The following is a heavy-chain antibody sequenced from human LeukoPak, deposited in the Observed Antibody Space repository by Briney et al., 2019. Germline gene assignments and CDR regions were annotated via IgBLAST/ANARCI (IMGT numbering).Heavy chain of an antibody. V-gene: IGHV3-11*04. J-gene: IGHJ6*02. D-gene: IGHD1-20*01. CDR1: GFTFSDYY. Sequence: GGSLRLSCAASGFTFSDYYMSWIRQAPGKGLEWVSYISSSGRTISHADSVKGRFTISRDNAKNSLYLQMNSLRAEDTAVYYCARNLYNWNYYAMDVWGQGTTVTVSS. CDR3: ARNLYNWNYYAMDV. CDR2: ISSSGRTI.